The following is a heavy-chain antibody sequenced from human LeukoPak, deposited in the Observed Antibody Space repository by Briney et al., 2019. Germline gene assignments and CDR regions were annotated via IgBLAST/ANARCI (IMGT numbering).Heavy chain of an antibody. CDR3: ARDLGIQLRASSAY. Sequence: PGGSLRLSCAASGFTFSSYSMNWVRQAPGKGLEWVSYISSSSSTIYYADSVKGRFTISRDNAKNSLYLQMNSLRAEDTAVYYCARDLGIQLRASSAYWGQGTLVTVSP. CDR1: GFTFSSYS. J-gene: IGHJ4*02. V-gene: IGHV3-48*04. D-gene: IGHD5-18*01. CDR2: ISSSSSTI.